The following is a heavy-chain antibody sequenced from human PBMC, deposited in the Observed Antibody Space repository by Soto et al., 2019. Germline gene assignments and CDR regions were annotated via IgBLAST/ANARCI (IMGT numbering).Heavy chain of an antibody. J-gene: IGHJ4*02. CDR2: INQDGSEK. CDR1: GFTFSSHW. V-gene: IGHV3-7*01. CDR3: ARALDY. Sequence: EVQLVESGGGLVQPGGSLRLSCAASGFTFSSHWMDWVRQAPGKGLEWVANINQDGSEKHYVDSVMGRFTISRDNAKNSLYLQMSSLTAEDSALYYCARALDYWGQGTLVTVSS.